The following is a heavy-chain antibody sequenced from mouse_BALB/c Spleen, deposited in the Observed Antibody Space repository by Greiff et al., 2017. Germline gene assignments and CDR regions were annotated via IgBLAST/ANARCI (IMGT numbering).Heavy chain of an antibody. V-gene: IGHV2-9*02. Sequence: QVQLKESGPGLVAPSQSLSITCTVSGFSLTSYGVHWVRQPPGKGLEWLGVIWAGGSTNYNSALMSRLSISKDNSKSQVFLKMNSLQTDDTAMYYCARGDYRYDLDYWGQGTTLTVSS. J-gene: IGHJ2*01. CDR2: IWAGGST. D-gene: IGHD2-14*01. CDR1: GFSLTSYG. CDR3: ARGDYRYDLDY.